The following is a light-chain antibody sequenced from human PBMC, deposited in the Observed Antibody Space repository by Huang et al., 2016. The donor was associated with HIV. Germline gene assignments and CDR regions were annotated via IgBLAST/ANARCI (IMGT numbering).Light chain of an antibody. Sequence: DIQMTQSPSSLSTSIGDRVTITCRASQGISNYLAWYQQSPGKVPKLLIYGASTLQSRVPARFSGSGSGTDFTLTISSLQPEDVATYYCQEYYSAPYTFGQGTKLEIK. CDR2: GAS. CDR1: QGISNY. V-gene: IGKV1-27*01. J-gene: IGKJ2*01. CDR3: QEYYSAPYT.